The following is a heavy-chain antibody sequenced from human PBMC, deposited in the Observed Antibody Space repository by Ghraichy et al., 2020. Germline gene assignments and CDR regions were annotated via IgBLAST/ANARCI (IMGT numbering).Heavy chain of an antibody. CDR1: GYRFTDSW. D-gene: IGHD3-16*01. V-gene: IGHV5-10-1*01. CDR2: IDPSDSFT. J-gene: IGHJ1*01. Sequence: GESLNISCKGSGYRFTDSWITWVRQMPDKGLEWMGRIDPSDSFTHYNPSLQGHVTISVDKSITTAYLQWSSLRASYTARYYCARNYNYGEIFLLQAWGQGTLVTVSS. CDR3: ARNYNYGEIFLLQA.